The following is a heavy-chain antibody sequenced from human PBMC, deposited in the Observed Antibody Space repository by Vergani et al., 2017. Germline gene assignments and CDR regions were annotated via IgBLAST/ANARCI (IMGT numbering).Heavy chain of an antibody. CDR3: ARCPAYFFTSGSDFDY. J-gene: IGHJ4*02. Sequence: QVQLVQSGTEVRKPGASVKVSCKASGYTFTGYYMHWVRQAPGQGLEWMGWINPNSGATKYEQKFQGRVTMTRDTSISTAFMELRRLRSDDTAVYYCARCPAYFFTSGSDFDYWGQGTLVTVSS. CDR2: INPNSGAT. D-gene: IGHD3-10*01. CDR1: GYTFTGYY. V-gene: IGHV1-2*02.